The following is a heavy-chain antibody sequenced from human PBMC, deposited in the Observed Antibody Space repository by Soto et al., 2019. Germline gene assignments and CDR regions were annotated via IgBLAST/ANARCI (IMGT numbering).Heavy chain of an antibody. Sequence: LGESLKISCKGSGYRFISYWIGWVRQMPGKGLEYMGIIYPADSETRYSPSFQGQVTISADKSISTAYLQWSSLKASDTAIYYCARLEYYGSTSYYENWGQGTLVTVSS. CDR3: ARLEYYGSTSYYEN. CDR2: IYPADSET. J-gene: IGHJ4*02. V-gene: IGHV5-51*01. D-gene: IGHD3-10*01. CDR1: GYRFISYW.